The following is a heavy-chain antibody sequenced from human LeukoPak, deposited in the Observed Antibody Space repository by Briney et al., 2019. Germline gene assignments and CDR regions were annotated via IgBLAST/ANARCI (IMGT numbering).Heavy chain of an antibody. J-gene: IGHJ4*02. D-gene: IGHD3-10*01. CDR2: ISSNGGST. V-gene: IGHV3-64D*06. CDR3: VKSGSYYNEPYYFDY. Sequence: VHPGALQSLSCAASGFTLSRYDMHWVRQAPGKGLQDVSGISSNGGSTYYADSVKVRFTSSRDNSKNTLYLQMSSLRAEDTAVYYCVKSGSYYNEPYYFDYWGQGTLVTVPS. CDR1: GFTLSRYD.